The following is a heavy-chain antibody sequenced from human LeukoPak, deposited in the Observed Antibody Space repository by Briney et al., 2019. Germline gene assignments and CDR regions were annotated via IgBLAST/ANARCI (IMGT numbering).Heavy chain of an antibody. D-gene: IGHD6-13*01. CDR3: ARGKGSSSWYPWFDP. CDR2: IYTSGST. CDR1: GGSISSYY. V-gene: IGHV4-4*07. J-gene: IGHJ5*02. Sequence: PSETLSLTYTVSGGSISSYYWSWIRQPAGKGLEWIGRIYTSGSTNYNPSLKSRVTMSVDTSKNQFSLKLSSVTAADTAVYYCARGKGSSSWYPWFDPWGQGTLVTVSS.